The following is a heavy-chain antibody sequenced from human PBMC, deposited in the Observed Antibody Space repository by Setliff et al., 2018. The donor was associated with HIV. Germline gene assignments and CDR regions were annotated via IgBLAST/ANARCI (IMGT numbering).Heavy chain of an antibody. CDR2: ISYNENT. D-gene: IGHD1-1*01. CDR3: ARGSWKDGAHGYFFDY. CDR1: GGSASNSPYY. Sequence: SETLSLTCTVSGGSASNSPYYWAWLPQPPGKGLEDIGSISYNENTYYSPSLQSRVTISIDTSKNQGSLSLTSVTAADTAVYYCARGSWKDGAHGYFFDYWGQGTLVTVSS. J-gene: IGHJ4*02. V-gene: IGHV4-39*07.